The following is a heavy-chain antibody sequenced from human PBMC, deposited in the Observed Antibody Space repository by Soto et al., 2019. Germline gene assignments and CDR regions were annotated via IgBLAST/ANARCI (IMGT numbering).Heavy chain of an antibody. Sequence: PRESLKISCKGSGYSFTSYWISWARQMPGKGLEWMGRIDPSDSYTNYSPSFQGHVTISADKSISTAYLQWSSLKASDTAMYYCARQAEDTAMVARDYWGQGTLVTVSS. J-gene: IGHJ4*02. V-gene: IGHV5-10-1*01. CDR1: GYSFTSYW. CDR3: ARQAEDTAMVARDY. D-gene: IGHD5-18*01. CDR2: IDPSDSYT.